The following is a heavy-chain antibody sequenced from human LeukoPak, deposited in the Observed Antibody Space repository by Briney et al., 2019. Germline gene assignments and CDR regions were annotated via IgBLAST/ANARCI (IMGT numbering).Heavy chain of an antibody. CDR2: IIPIFGIA. J-gene: IGHJ6*03. V-gene: IGHV1-69*10. D-gene: IGHD7-27*01. Sequence: ASVKVSCKASRGTFSSYSISWVRQAPGQGLEWMGGIIPIFGIANFAQKFKGRVTIRADKSTSTAYMELSSLRSEDTAVYYCAMPRYPYYRLSGADYYYMDVWGKGTTVTVSS. CDR3: AMPRYPYYRLSGADYYYMDV. CDR1: RGTFSSYS.